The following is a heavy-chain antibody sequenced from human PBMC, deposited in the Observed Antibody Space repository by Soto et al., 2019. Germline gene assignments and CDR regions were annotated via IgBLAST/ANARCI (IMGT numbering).Heavy chain of an antibody. CDR3: ARDTDSGYDS. V-gene: IGHV4-59*01. Sequence: SETLSLTCTVSGVSISSYYWSWIRQPPGKGLEWIGYIYYSGSTNYNPSLKSRVTISVDTSKNQFSLKLSSVTAADTAVYYCARDTDSGYDSWGQGTLVTVSS. D-gene: IGHD5-12*01. J-gene: IGHJ5*02. CDR2: IYYSGST. CDR1: GVSISSYY.